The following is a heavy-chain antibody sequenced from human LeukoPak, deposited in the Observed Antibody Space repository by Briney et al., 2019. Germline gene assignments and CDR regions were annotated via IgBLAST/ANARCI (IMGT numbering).Heavy chain of an antibody. Sequence: SETLSLTCTVSGGSISSSSYYWGWIRQPPGKGLEWIGSIYYRGSTYYNSSLKSRVTISVDTSKNQFSLKLSSVTAADTAVYYCARTIAAAGTYAYYYYGMDVWGQGTTVTVSS. V-gene: IGHV4-39*07. CDR3: ARTIAAAGTYAYYYYGMDV. D-gene: IGHD6-13*01. J-gene: IGHJ6*02. CDR1: GGSISSSSYY. CDR2: IYYRGST.